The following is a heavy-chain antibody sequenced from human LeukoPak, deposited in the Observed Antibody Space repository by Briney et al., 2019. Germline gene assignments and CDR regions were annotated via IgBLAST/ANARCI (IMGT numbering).Heavy chain of an antibody. CDR3: ARVVTTVTPPYYYYYGMDV. J-gene: IGHJ6*02. CDR2: ISSSGSTI. Sequence: GGSLRLSCAASGFTFSSYEMNWVRQAPGKGLEWVSYISSSGSTIYYAHSVKGRFTISRDNAKNSLYLQMNSLRAEDTAVYYCARVVTTVTPPYYYYYGMDVWGQGTTVTVSS. D-gene: IGHD4-17*01. CDR1: GFTFSSYE. V-gene: IGHV3-48*03.